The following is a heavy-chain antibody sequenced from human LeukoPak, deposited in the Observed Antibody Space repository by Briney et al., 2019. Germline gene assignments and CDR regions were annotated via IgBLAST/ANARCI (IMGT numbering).Heavy chain of an antibody. V-gene: IGHV4-59*08. CDR3: ARLRITGGHYYQHGLDV. D-gene: IGHD2-8*02. CDR2: IYNSGSI. CDR1: GGSISSYY. Sequence: SETLSLTCTVSGGSISSYYWSWIQQPPGKGLEWIGYIYNSGSINYNPSLKSRVTTSVDMSKKQFSLKLSSVTAADTAVYYCARLRITGGHYYQHGLDVWGQGTTVTVSS. J-gene: IGHJ6*02.